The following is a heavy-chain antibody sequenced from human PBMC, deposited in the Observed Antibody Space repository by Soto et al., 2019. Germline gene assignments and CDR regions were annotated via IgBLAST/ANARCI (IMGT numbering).Heavy chain of an antibody. CDR3: ARGSGRYYY. J-gene: IGHJ4*02. CDR2: IYSSGST. D-gene: IGHD6-19*01. CDR1: GGSIRSYY. Sequence: SETLSLTCTISGGSIRSYYWSWIRQPPGKGLEWIGYIYSSGSTNYNPSLKSRITISVDTSKNQFSLKLSSVTAADTAVYYCARGSGRYYYWGQGTLVTVSS. V-gene: IGHV4-4*08.